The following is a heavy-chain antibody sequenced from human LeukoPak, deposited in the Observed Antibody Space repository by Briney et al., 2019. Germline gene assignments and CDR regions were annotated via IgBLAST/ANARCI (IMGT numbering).Heavy chain of an antibody. CDR1: GGSISSHY. D-gene: IGHD6-19*01. CDR3: ARDPGYSSGWYFSDAFDI. Sequence: NPSETLSLTCTVSGGSISSHYWSWIRQPPGKGLEWIGYIYYSGTTNYNPSLKSRVTISVDTSKNQFSLKLSSVTAADTAVYYCARDPGYSSGWYFSDAFDIWGQGTMVTVSS. J-gene: IGHJ3*02. V-gene: IGHV4-59*11. CDR2: IYYSGTT.